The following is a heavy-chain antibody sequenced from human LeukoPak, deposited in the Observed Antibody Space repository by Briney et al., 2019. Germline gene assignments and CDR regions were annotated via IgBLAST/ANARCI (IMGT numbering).Heavy chain of an antibody. D-gene: IGHD6-19*01. Sequence: PSETLSLTCAVYGGSFSGYYWSWIRQPPGKGLEWIGEINHSGNTNYNPSLKSRVTISADTSRNHFSLNLSSVTAADTAVYYCARGRSGSRSGWPKRYYFDYWGQGTLVTVSS. CDR3: ARGRSGSRSGWPKRYYFDY. J-gene: IGHJ4*02. CDR2: INHSGNT. CDR1: GGSFSGYY. V-gene: IGHV4-34*01.